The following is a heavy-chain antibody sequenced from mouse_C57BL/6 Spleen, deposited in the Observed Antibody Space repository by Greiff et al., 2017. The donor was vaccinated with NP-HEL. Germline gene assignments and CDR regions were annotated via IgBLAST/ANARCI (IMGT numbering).Heavy chain of an antibody. CDR2: ISGGGGNT. CDR1: GFTFSSYT. D-gene: IGHD2-4*01. V-gene: IGHV5-9*01. Sequence: EVNVVESGGGLVKPGGSLKLSCAASGFTFSSYTMSWVRQTPEKRLEWVATISGGGGNTYYPDSVKGRFTISRDNAKNTLYLQMSSLRSEDTALYYCARHFDYSYAMDYWGQGTSVTVSS. CDR3: ARHFDYSYAMDY. J-gene: IGHJ4*01.